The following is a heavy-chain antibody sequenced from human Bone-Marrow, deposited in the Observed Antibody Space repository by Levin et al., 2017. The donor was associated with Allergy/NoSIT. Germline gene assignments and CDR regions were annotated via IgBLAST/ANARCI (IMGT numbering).Heavy chain of an antibody. CDR2: VSGSGGAT. CDR3: ARDLQRGSTWFLYSAFDY. J-gene: IGHJ4*02. Sequence: SGGSLRLSCTASGFTFSKHGMTWVRQAPGKGLQWVATVSGSGGATDYADSVKGRFIISRDNSMNTVYLQMNSLRAEDTAVYYCARDLQRGSTWFLYSAFDYWGQGTLVTVSS. CDR1: GFTFSKHG. V-gene: IGHV3-23*01. D-gene: IGHD1-1*01.